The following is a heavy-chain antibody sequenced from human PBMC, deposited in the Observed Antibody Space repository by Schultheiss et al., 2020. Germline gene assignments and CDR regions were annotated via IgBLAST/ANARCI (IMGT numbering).Heavy chain of an antibody. CDR3: ARGGVIYGDARWYNWFDP. J-gene: IGHJ5*02. D-gene: IGHD4-17*01. V-gene: IGHV3-11*04. CDR2: ISSSGSTI. CDR1: GFTFSDYY. Sequence: GGSLRLSCAASGFTFSDYYMSWIRQAPGKGLEWVSYISSSGSTIYYADSVKGRFTISRDNAKNPLYLQMNSLRAEDTAVYYCARGGVIYGDARWYNWFDPWGQGTLVTVSS.